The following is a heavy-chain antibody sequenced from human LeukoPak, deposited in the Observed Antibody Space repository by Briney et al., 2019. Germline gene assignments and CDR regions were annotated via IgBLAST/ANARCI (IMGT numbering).Heavy chain of an antibody. CDR2: ISSRSSYI. Sequence: GGSLRLSCAASGFTSNSYSMNWVRQAPGEGLEWVSSISSRSSYIYYADSVKGRFTISRDNAKNSLYLQMNSLRVEDTAVYYCARGCSGGSCYDYWGQGTLVTVSS. CDR1: GFTSNSYS. D-gene: IGHD2-15*01. V-gene: IGHV3-21*01. J-gene: IGHJ4*02. CDR3: ARGCSGGSCYDY.